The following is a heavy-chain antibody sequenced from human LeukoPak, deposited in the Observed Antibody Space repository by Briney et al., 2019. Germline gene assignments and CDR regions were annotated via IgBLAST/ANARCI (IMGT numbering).Heavy chain of an antibody. CDR3: ARLRHST. Sequence: SETLSLTCTVSGGSISSGSYYWSWIRQPAGKGLEWIGRIYTSGSTNYNPSLKSRVTISVDTSKNQFSLKLSSVTAADTAVYYCARLRHSTWGQGTLVTVSS. V-gene: IGHV4-61*02. J-gene: IGHJ5*02. CDR1: GGSISSGSYY. CDR2: IYTSGST. D-gene: IGHD5-18*01.